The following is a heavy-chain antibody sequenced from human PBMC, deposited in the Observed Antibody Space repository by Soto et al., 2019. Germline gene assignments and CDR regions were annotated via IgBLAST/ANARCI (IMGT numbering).Heavy chain of an antibody. D-gene: IGHD2-8*01. Sequence: QVQLVQAGAEVKKPGSSVKVSCKASGGTFSSYTVSWVRQAPGQVLEWMGWIIPILGIANYAQKFQGRVTITHDKYHSTAYLELSSRRSDDTAVYYCGRDEVSQKVRRYYYSYGVDVWGKGPTVTVSS. V-gene: IGHV1-69*02. CDR2: IIPILGIA. J-gene: IGHJ6*04. CDR3: GRDEVSQKVRRYYYSYGVDV. CDR1: GGTFSSYT.